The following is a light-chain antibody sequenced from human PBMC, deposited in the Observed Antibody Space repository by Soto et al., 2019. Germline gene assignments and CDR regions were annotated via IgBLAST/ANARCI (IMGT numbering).Light chain of an antibody. CDR2: GAA. J-gene: IGKJ3*01. CDR3: QQYGASPLT. V-gene: IGKV3-20*01. Sequence: EIVLTQSPGTLSLSPGERATLSCRASQSVYINSLAWYQQKPGQPPRLLIYGAATRASDVPDRFSGSGSGADFALTITRLEPEDFAVYYCQQYGASPLTFGPGTRMD. CDR1: QSVYINS.